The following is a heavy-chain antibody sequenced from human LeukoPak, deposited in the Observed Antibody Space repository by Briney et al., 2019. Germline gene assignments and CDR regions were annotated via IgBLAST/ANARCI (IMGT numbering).Heavy chain of an antibody. CDR2: IYPGDSDT. Sequence: GESLKISCKGSEDSFTNYWIGWVRQMPGKGLECMGIIYPGDSDTRYSPSFQGQVTISADKSSSTAYLQWSSLKASDTAMYFCARHGLFGWTPDYWGQGTLVTVSS. CDR1: EDSFTNYW. CDR3: ARHGLFGWTPDY. D-gene: IGHD3-16*01. V-gene: IGHV5-51*01. J-gene: IGHJ4*02.